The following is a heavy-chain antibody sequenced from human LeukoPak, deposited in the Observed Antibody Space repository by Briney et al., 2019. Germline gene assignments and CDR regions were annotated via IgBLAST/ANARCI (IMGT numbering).Heavy chain of an antibody. D-gene: IGHD5-24*01. V-gene: IGHV3-21*01. J-gene: IGHJ4*02. Sequence: GGSLRLSCAASGFTFRTYTMNWVRQAPGRGLEWVSSITSSSIYIFYADSVKGRFTISRDNAKNSLYLQMNSLRADDTAVYFCARESEMATVFGYWGQGSLVTVSS. CDR3: ARESEMATVFGY. CDR2: ITSSSIYI. CDR1: GFTFRTYT.